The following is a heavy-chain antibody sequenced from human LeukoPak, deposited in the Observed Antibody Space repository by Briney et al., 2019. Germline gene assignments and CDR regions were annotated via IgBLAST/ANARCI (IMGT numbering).Heavy chain of an antibody. CDR1: GGSISSGGYY. J-gene: IGHJ4*02. CDR2: IDYSGST. CDR3: ERGVYSIVEY. V-gene: IGHV4-31*03. Sequence: PSETLSLTCTVSGGSISSGGYYWSWIRQHPGKGLEWMVYIDYSGSTYYNPSLKSRVTISRDTSKKQFSLKSSSVTAADTAVYYCERGVYSIVEYWGQGNLLTVSS. D-gene: IGHD2-8*01.